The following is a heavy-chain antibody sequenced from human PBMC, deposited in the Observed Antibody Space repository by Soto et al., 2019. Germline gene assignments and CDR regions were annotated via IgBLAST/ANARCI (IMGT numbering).Heavy chain of an antibody. CDR1: GFTFSSYG. D-gene: IGHD3-10*01. Sequence: QVQLVESGGGVVQPGRSLRLSCAASGFTFSSYGMHWVRQAPGKGLEWVAVIWYDGSNKCYADSGKGRFTISRDNPKNTRDRQMNSRRAEDTAVYYGARAPSRSWECDYWGQGTLVTVSS. CDR2: IWYDGSNK. V-gene: IGHV3-33*01. J-gene: IGHJ4*02. CDR3: ARAPSRSWECDY.